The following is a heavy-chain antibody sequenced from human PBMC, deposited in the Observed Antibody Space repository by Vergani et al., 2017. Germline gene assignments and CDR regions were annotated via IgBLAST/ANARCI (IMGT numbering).Heavy chain of an antibody. V-gene: IGHV3-23*01. CDR1: GFTFDNYA. CDR3: ARVIQTVAGMMYGMDV. D-gene: IGHD6-19*01. J-gene: IGHJ6*02. CDR2: ISGSGSSK. Sequence: EVHLLESGGGLIQPGGSLRISCAASGFTFDNYAMTWVRQAPGKGLLWVSGISGSGSSKFYEDSLKGRVTISRDNSNNTLYLQMHSLRAEDTAVYYCARVIQTVAGMMYGMDVWDQGTTVTVSS.